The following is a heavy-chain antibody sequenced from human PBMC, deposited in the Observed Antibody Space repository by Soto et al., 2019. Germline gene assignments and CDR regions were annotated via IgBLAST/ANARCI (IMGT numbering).Heavy chain of an antibody. D-gene: IGHD2-15*01. Sequence: QLQLQESGSGLVKPSQTLSLTCAVSGGSISSGGYSWSWIRQPPGKGLEWIGYIYHSGSTYYNPSLKSRVTISVDRSKNQFSLKLSSVTAADTAVYYCARGGRDCSGGSCYSVDYWGQGTLVTVSS. V-gene: IGHV4-30-2*01. CDR2: IYHSGST. CDR1: GGSISSGGYS. CDR3: ARGGRDCSGGSCYSVDY. J-gene: IGHJ4*02.